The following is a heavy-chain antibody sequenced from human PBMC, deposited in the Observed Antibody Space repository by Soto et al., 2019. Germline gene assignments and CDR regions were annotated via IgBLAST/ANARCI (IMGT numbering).Heavy chain of an antibody. CDR3: ARGQRRAPYDYYMDV. V-gene: IGHV1-8*01. J-gene: IGHJ6*03. CDR2: MNPNSGNT. D-gene: IGHD2-2*01. Sequence: QVQLVQSGAEVKKPGASVKVSCKASGYTFTSYDINWVRQATGQGLEWMGWMNPNSGNTGYAQKFQGRVTLTMNTSFNTAYMELSILGSEDTAVYYCARGQRRAPYDYYMDVWGKGTPVTVSS. CDR1: GYTFTSYD.